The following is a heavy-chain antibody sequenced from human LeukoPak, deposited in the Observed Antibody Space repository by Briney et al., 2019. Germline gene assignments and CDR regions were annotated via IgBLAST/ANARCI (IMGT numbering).Heavy chain of an antibody. J-gene: IGHJ4*02. V-gene: IGHV4-34*01. CDR1: GGSFSGYY. Sequence: SETLSLTCAVYGGSFSGYYWSWIRQPPGKGRGWIGEINHSGSTNYNPAFKGRVTISVATSKNQSTLKLTSVTDAATAGYYCASLFGPGMRDYWGQGTLVPVPS. CDR3: ASLFGPGMRDY. CDR2: INHSGST. D-gene: IGHD2-21*01.